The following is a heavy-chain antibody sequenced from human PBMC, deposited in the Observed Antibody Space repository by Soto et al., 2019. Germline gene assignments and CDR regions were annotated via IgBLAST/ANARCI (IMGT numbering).Heavy chain of an antibody. J-gene: IGHJ3*02. CDR2: IYYSGST. CDR3: ARLRRSEPAAIKDAFDI. D-gene: IGHD2-2*01. CDR1: GGSISSSSYY. Sequence: SETLSLTCTVSGGSISSSSYYWGWIRQPPGKGLEWIGSIYYSGSTYYNPSLKSRVTMSVDTSKNQFSLKLSSVTAADTAVYYCARLRRSEPAAIKDAFDIWGQGTMVTVSS. V-gene: IGHV4-39*01.